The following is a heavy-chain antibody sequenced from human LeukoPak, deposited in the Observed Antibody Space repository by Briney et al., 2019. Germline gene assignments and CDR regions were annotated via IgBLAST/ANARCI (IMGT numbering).Heavy chain of an antibody. J-gene: IGHJ5*02. CDR3: ARLIGIGFPNWFDP. CDR2: IYYSGST. V-gene: IGHV4-59*01. CDR1: GGSISSYY. Sequence: SETLSLTCTVSGGSISSYYWSWIRQPPGKGLEWIGYIYYSGSTNYNPSLKSRVTISVDPSKNQFSLKLSSVTAADTAVYYCARLIGIGFPNWFDPWGQGTLVTVSS. D-gene: IGHD2-21*01.